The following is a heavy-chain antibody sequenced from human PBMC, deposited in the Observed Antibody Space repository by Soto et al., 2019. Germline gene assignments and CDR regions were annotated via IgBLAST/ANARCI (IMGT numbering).Heavy chain of an antibody. V-gene: IGHV3-23*01. CDR1: GFTFSSYA. CDR3: ATPARRYCSSTSCYESYMDV. CDR2: ISGSGGST. J-gene: IGHJ6*03. Sequence: GGSLRLSCAASGFTFSSYAMIWVRQAPGKGLEWVSAISGSGGSTYYADSVKGRFTISRDNSKNTLYLQMNSLRAEDTAVYYCATPARRYCSSTSCYESYMDVWGKGTTVTVSS. D-gene: IGHD2-2*01.